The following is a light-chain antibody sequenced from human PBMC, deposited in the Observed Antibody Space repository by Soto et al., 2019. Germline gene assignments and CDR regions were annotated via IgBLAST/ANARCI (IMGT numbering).Light chain of an antibody. J-gene: IGKJ2*01. CDR1: QSITNY. V-gene: IGKV3-20*01. Sequence: EIVLTQSPGTLSLSPGERATLSCRASQSITNYLAWYQQRAGQAPRLLIYGASSRATGIPDRFSGSGSGTDFTLTISRLEPEDFAVYYCQQYGNSSYAFGQGTKLEIK. CDR3: QQYGNSSYA. CDR2: GAS.